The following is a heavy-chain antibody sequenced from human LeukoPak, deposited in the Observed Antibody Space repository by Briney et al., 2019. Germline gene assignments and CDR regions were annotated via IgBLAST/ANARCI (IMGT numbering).Heavy chain of an antibody. CDR2: VYYSGST. D-gene: IGHD2-8*01. V-gene: IGHV4-39*01. CDR1: SGSIGSSSNY. Sequence: SETLSLXCTVSSGSIGSSSNYWGWIRQAPGKGLEWIGNVYYSGSTLYNPSLKSRVTISVDTSKNQFSLKLRSVTAADTAIYYCARASFNVVFGNWFDPWGQGTLVTVSS. J-gene: IGHJ5*02. CDR3: ARASFNVVFGNWFDP.